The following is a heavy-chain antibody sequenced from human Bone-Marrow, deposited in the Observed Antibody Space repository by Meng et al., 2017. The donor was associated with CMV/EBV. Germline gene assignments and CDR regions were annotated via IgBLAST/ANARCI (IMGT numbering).Heavy chain of an antibody. CDR3: ARDGMTTVVNHFDY. D-gene: IGHD4-23*01. V-gene: IGHV1-8*01. Sequence: YYINSYENHVGRQAARKVLWLVGRINTDRGNTGEAQKSQRRVTMTRNNAISKADMELRSVPDADAAVYYCARDGMTTVVNHFDYWGQGTLVTVSS. J-gene: IGHJ4*02. CDR2: INTDRGNT. CDR1: YYINSYE.